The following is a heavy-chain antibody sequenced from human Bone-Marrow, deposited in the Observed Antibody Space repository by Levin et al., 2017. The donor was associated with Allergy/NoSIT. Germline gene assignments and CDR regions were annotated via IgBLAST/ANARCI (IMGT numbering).Heavy chain of an antibody. D-gene: IGHD2-2*03. V-gene: IGHV3-66*01. CDR1: GFTVSRKY. Sequence: AGGSLRLSCAASGFTVSRKYMSWVRQAPGKGLEWVSIIYSGGGTYYADSVKGTFTISRDNSKNTLYLQMNNLRAEDTAVYYCATEGGSCTTTSCYGATFEIWGQGTVVTVSS. CDR2: IYSGGGT. CDR3: ATEGGSCTTTSCYGATFEI. J-gene: IGHJ3*02.